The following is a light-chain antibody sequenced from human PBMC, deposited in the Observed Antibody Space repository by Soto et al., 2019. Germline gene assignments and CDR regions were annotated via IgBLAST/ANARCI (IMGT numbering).Light chain of an antibody. CDR3: QKYKSAPSLA. Sequence: DIQMTQSPSSLSASVGDRVTITCRASQGISNFLAWYQHKPGKVPKLLIYAASTLPLGVPSRFSGSGSGTDFTLTISSLQPEDVATYYCQKYKSAPSLAFGGGTKVEIK. CDR1: QGISNF. J-gene: IGKJ4*01. V-gene: IGKV1-27*01. CDR2: AAS.